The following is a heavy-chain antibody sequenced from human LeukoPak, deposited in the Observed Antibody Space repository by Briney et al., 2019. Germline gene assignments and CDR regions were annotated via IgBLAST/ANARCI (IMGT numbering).Heavy chain of an antibody. CDR1: GRSLSGYS. CDR3: VRDNCTSTSCYDY. V-gene: IGHV4-34*01. CDR2: INHSGST. D-gene: IGHD2-2*01. J-gene: IGHJ4*01. Sequence: SETLSLTCAVYGRSLSGYSWSWIRPPPGKGLEWIGEINHSGSTNYNPCLKSRVTISVDTCKSDCSLKLSSLTAAGTSVYDCVRDNCTSTSCYDYWGQETLVTVSS.